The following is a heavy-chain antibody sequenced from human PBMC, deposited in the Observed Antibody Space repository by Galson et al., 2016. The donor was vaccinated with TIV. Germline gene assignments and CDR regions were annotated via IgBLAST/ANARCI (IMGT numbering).Heavy chain of an antibody. J-gene: IGHJ4*02. V-gene: IGHV2-70*11. CDR3: ARISGYYDSSGHYIPRSFDY. CDR1: GFSLNTDGLC. Sequence: PALVKPTQTLTLTCSFSGFSLNTDGLCVNWIRQPPGKALEWLARIDWDDDKSYTSSLTTRLTISKDTSKNQVVLTMTNVDPVDTATYYCARISGYYDSSGHYIPRSFDYWGQGTLVTVSS. CDR2: IDWDDDK. D-gene: IGHD3-22*01.